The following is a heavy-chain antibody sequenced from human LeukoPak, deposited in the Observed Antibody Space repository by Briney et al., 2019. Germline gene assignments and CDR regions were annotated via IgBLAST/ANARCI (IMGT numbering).Heavy chain of an antibody. V-gene: IGHV1-69*05. J-gene: IGHJ4*02. CDR2: SIPIFCTA. D-gene: IGHD6-19*01. CDR1: GGTFSSYA. CDR3: ARGAVAGLTFDY. Sequence: SVKVPFKASGGTFSSYAISWVRQPPGQGLEWMGVSIPIFCTANCAQRLYGRVTITTDESTSTAYMELSSLRSEDTAVYFCARGAVAGLTFDYWGQGTLVTVSS.